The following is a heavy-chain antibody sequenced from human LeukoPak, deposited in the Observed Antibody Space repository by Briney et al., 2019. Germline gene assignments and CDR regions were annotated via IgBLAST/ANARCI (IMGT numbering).Heavy chain of an antibody. Sequence: PSQTLSLTCTVSGGSINSGNYYWRWIRQPPGKGLEWIGYIYYSGSTYYHPSLKSRVTISVDTSKNQISLKLRSVTAADEAVYYCARSVNIAAAGEAHAFDIWGQGAMVTASS. V-gene: IGHV4-30-4*08. CDR3: ARSVNIAAAGEAHAFDI. CDR1: GGSINSGNYY. D-gene: IGHD6-13*01. J-gene: IGHJ3*02. CDR2: IYYSGST.